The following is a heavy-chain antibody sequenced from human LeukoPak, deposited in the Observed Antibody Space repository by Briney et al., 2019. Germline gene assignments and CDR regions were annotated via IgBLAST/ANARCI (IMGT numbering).Heavy chain of an antibody. CDR3: AAGPYGGNTPFDY. V-gene: IGHV3-23*01. CDR1: GFTFSSYA. CDR2: LSPSGASI. Sequence: PGRSLRLSCAASGFTFSSYAMSWVRQAPGRGLEWVSSLSPSGASIYYADSVKGRFTISRDNSKNTLYLQMNNLRAEDAALYYCAAGPYGGNTPFDYWGQGTLVTISS. D-gene: IGHD4-23*01. J-gene: IGHJ4*02.